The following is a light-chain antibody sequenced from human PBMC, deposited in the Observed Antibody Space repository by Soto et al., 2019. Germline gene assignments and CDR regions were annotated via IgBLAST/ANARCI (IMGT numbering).Light chain of an antibody. CDR1: QSISSW. Sequence: DIQMTQSPSTLSASVGDRVIITCRASQSISSWLAWYQQKAGKAPKLLIYKASSLDSGVPSRFRGSGSGTAFTRTIISLQSEDFATYYCQHYNSYPLTFGGGTTVEIK. CDR2: KAS. V-gene: IGKV1-5*03. J-gene: IGKJ4*01. CDR3: QHYNSYPLT.